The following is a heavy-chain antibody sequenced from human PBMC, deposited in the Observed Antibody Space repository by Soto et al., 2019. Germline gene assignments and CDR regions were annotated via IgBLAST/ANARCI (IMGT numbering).Heavy chain of an antibody. J-gene: IGHJ3*02. Sequence: PSETLSLTCTVSGGSISSYYWSWIRQPPGKGLEWIGYIYYSGSTNYNPSLKSRVTISVDTSKNQFSLKLSSVTAADTAVYYCARARLTYPTIDYPDAFDIWGQGTTVTVSS. CDR1: GGSISSYY. CDR3: ARARLTYPTIDYPDAFDI. CDR2: IYYSGST. V-gene: IGHV4-59*08. D-gene: IGHD4-17*01.